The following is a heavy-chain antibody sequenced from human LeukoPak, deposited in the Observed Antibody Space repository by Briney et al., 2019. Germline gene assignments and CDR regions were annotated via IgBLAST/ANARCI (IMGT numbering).Heavy chain of an antibody. V-gene: IGHV2-5*02. CDR3: AHTTYYYGSGSYYKEKVSYFDY. CDR1: GFSLSTSGVG. D-gene: IGHD3-10*01. CDR2: IYWDDDK. J-gene: IGHJ4*02. Sequence: SGPTLVNPTQTLTLTCTFSGFSLSTSGVGVGWIRQPPGKALEWLALIYWDDDKRYSPSLKSRLTITKDTSKNQVVLTMTNMDPVDTATYYCAHTTYYYGSGSYYKEKVSYFDYWGQGTLVTVSS.